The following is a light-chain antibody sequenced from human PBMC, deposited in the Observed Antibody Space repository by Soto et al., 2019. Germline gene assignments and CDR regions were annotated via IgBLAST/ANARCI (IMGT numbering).Light chain of an antibody. Sequence: ALQMTHSPSSLSASVGGIVTITCRASQGIRNELGWYQQKPGKAPKLLIYAASSLQSGVPSRFSGSGSGTDFTLTISSLQPEDFATYYCLQDYNYSLTFGQGTKVDIK. CDR3: LQDYNYSLT. CDR1: QGIRNE. J-gene: IGKJ1*01. CDR2: AAS. V-gene: IGKV1-6*01.